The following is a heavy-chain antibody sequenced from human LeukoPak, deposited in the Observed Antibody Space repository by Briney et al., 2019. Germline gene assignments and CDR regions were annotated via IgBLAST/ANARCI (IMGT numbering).Heavy chain of an antibody. D-gene: IGHD6-19*01. Sequence: GGSLRLSCAASGFTFSDYYMSWIRQAPGKGLERVSYISNGGSSLYYADSVKGRFTISRDNAKNSLFLQVNSLRAEDTALYYCARVRVAGFSDFDYWGQGTLVTVSS. V-gene: IGHV3-11*04. CDR1: GFTFSDYY. CDR2: ISNGGSSL. J-gene: IGHJ4*02. CDR3: ARVRVAGFSDFDY.